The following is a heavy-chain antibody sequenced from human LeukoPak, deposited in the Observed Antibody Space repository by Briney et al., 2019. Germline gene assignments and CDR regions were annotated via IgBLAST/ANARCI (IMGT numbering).Heavy chain of an antibody. CDR1: GYDFSSYG. Sequence: ASVKVSCKASGYDFSSYGISWVRQAPGQGLEWMGWISGYDGETNYGQTFYARLTMTTDTSTSTAYMELRSLRSDDTAVYYCVRDYDVHTREDSFDPWGQGALVTVSS. D-gene: IGHD3-16*01. J-gene: IGHJ5*02. CDR2: ISGYDGET. V-gene: IGHV1-18*04. CDR3: VRDYDVHTREDSFDP.